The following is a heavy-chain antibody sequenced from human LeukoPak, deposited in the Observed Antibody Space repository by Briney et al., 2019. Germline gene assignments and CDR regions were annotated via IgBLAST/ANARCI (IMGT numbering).Heavy chain of an antibody. CDR3: ARNVESQFYYYGMDV. CDR1: GFPFSSYE. CDR2: ISTTARTK. J-gene: IGHJ6*02. Sequence: GGSLRLSCAASGFPFSSYEMNWVRQAPGKGLEWISYISTTARTKNYADSVKGRFTISRDDAKSSLYLQMNSLRAEDTALYYCARNVESQFYYYGMDVWGQGTTVTVSS. V-gene: IGHV3-48*03. D-gene: IGHD2-15*01.